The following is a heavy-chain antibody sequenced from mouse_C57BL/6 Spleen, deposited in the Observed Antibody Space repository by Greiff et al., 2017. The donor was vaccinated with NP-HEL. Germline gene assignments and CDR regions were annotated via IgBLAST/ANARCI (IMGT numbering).Heavy chain of an antibody. CDR3: AREGYYGSSYWYFEV. Sequence: QVQLQQSDAELVKPGASVKISCKVSGYTFTDHTIHWVKQRPEQGLEWIGYIYPRDGSTKYNAKFKGKATLTADKSSSTAYMQLNSLTSEDSAVYFCAREGYYGSSYWYFEVWGTGTTVTVSS. CDR1: GYTFTDHT. J-gene: IGHJ1*03. V-gene: IGHV1-78*01. CDR2: IYPRDGST. D-gene: IGHD1-1*01.